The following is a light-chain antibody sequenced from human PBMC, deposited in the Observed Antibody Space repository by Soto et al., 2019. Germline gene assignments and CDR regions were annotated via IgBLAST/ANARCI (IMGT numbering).Light chain of an antibody. CDR2: DAS. Sequence: SQSPSSLSASLGDEASLXXRSSQNLSRYFLAWYQHKPGQAPRXXIYDASKRATDIPDRFSGSGSGTDFTLIISRLEPEDFAVYYCQQYGSSPYTFGQGTKVDIK. V-gene: IGKV3-20*01. CDR3: QQYGSSPYT. CDR1: QNLSRYF. J-gene: IGKJ2*01.